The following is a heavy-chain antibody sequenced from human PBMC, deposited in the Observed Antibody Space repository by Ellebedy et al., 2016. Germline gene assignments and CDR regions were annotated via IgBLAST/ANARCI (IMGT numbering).Heavy chain of an antibody. Sequence: GGSLRLXCAASGFTLSSYWMHWVRQVPGKGLVWVSRINEDGRTITYADSVKGRFTISRDDAKNTLYLQMNSLRVDDTGVYYCARDFTGPLDFWGQGTLVPVSS. CDR1: GFTLSSYW. CDR3: ARDFTGPLDF. V-gene: IGHV3-74*01. CDR2: INEDGRTI. D-gene: IGHD3-9*01. J-gene: IGHJ4*02.